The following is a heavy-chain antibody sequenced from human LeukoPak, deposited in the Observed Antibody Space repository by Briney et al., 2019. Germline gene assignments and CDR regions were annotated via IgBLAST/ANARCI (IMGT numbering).Heavy chain of an antibody. D-gene: IGHD2-2*03. Sequence: GGSLRLSCAASGFTFNTYAMSWVRQAPGKGLEWVSAIVASAVSTYYADSVKGRFTISRDNSRNTVYLQMNSLRAEDTAVYYCAKEAPYVNVGFNYWGQGALVTVSS. CDR3: AKEAPYVNVGFNY. CDR1: GFTFNTYA. CDR2: IVASAVST. V-gene: IGHV3-23*01. J-gene: IGHJ4*02.